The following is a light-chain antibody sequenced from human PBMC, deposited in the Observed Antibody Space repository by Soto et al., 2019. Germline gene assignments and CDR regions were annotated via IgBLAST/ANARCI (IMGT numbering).Light chain of an antibody. CDR3: QQYGRSPT. J-gene: IGKJ1*01. V-gene: IGKV3-20*01. CDR1: QSVSSNY. CDR2: DAS. Sequence: IGLTQSPDTVSWSPGERATLSVMASQSVSSNYLAWYQQKLGQAPRLLIYDASRRATGIPDRFSGSGSGTDFTLTISRLEPEDFVVYYCQQYGRSPTFGQGAKVDIK.